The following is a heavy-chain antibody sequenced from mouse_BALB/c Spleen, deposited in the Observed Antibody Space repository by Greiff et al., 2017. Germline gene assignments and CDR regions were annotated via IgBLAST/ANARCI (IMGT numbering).Heavy chain of an antibody. CDR3: TRDVY. J-gene: IGHJ3*01. V-gene: IGHV1S81*02. CDR2: INPSNGGT. Sequence: VQLHQSGAELVKPGASVKLSCKASGYTFTSYYMYWVKQRPGQGLEWIGEINPSNGGTNFNEKFKSKATLTVDKSSSTAYMQLSSLTSEDSAVYYCTRDVYWGQGTLVTVSA. CDR1: GYTFTSYY.